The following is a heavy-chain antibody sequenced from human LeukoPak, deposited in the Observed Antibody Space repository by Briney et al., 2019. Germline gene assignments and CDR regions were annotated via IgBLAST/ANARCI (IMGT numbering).Heavy chain of an antibody. CDR1: GGSISTFYY. CDR3: VRPGQSSWWVYFNY. CDR2: IHSSGST. V-gene: IGHV4-4*09. J-gene: IGHJ4*02. Sequence: SETPSLTCTVSGGSISTFYYWTWIRQSPGKGLEWIGNIHSSGSTSYNPSLKSRVTMSVDTSKNQFSLRLSSVTATDTAVYYCVRPGQSSWWVYFNYWGPGTVVTVSS. D-gene: IGHD2-15*01.